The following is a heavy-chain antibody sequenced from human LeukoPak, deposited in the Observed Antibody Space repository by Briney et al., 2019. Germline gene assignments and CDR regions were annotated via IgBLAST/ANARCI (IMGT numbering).Heavy chain of an antibody. Sequence: GGSLRLSCAASGFTFSSYWMSWVRQAPGKGLEWVANIKQDGSEKYYVDSVKGRFTISRDNAKNSLYLQMNSLRDEDTAVYYCARGGGYYANCIDYWGQGTLVTVSS. CDR2: IKQDGSEK. J-gene: IGHJ4*02. D-gene: IGHD3-10*01. CDR3: ARGGGYYANCIDY. CDR1: GFTFSSYW. V-gene: IGHV3-7*01.